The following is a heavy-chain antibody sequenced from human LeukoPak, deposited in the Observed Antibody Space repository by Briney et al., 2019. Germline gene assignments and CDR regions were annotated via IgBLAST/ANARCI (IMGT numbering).Heavy chain of an antibody. V-gene: IGHV4-39*01. CDR3: ARHESSGWYYLFRY. J-gene: IGHJ4*02. CDR2: VYYSGTS. D-gene: IGHD3-22*01. CDR1: GGSISLSSYY. Sequence: PSETLSLTCNVSGGSISLSSYYWGWIRQPPGKGPQWIGSVYYSGTSYYNLSLKSRVTISVDTSKNQFSLRLTSVTAADTAVYYCARHESSGWYYLFRYWGQGTLVTVSS.